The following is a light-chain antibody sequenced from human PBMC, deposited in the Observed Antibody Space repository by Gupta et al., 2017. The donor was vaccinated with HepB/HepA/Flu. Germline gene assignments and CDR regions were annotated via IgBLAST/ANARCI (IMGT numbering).Light chain of an antibody. CDR3: SSYAGTCTEV. CDR1: STDVGNNND. J-gene: IGLJ1*01. V-gene: IGLV2-11*01. Sequence: QSALPQPRSVSRSPGQPVTISCTGTSTDVGNNNDVSWYQQHPGTAPNLMFWNVIKRPSGVPDRFAASKSGTTASPTISGLQAEDDAYYYCSSYAGTCTEVFGNGTELTVL. CDR2: NVI.